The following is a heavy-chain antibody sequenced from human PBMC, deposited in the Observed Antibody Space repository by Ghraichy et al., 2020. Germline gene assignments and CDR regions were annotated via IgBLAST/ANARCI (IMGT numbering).Heavy chain of an antibody. V-gene: IGHV4-59*01. Sequence: SETLSLTCTVSGGSISSYYWSWIRKPPGKGLEWIGYIYYSGSTNYNPALKSRVTISVDTSKNQFSLKLSSVTAADTAVYYFARGDYGDYRDYWGPGTLVTVSS. J-gene: IGHJ4*02. CDR1: GGSISSYY. D-gene: IGHD4-17*01. CDR2: IYYSGST. CDR3: ARGDYGDYRDY.